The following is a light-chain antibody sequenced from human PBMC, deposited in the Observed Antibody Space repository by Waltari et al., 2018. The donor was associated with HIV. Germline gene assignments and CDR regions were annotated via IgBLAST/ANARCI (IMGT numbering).Light chain of an antibody. CDR1: SGSIAGNF. CDR2: ESY. V-gene: IGLV6-57*01. J-gene: IGLJ3*02. Sequence: NFMLTQPHSVSESPGKTVTISCTRSSGSIAGNFVQWFQRRPGSSPTTLIYESYFRTSGVPARVSGSIDRSSNSASLTISGLKTEDEADDYCQSYDSNKNWVFGGGTKLTVL. CDR3: QSYDSNKNWV.